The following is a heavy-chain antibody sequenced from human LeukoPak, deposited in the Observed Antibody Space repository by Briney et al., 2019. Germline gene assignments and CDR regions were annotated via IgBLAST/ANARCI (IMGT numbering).Heavy chain of an antibody. J-gene: IGHJ3*02. CDR2: IIPIFGTA. CDR3: ASSPRGGARFDI. CDR1: GGTFSSYA. Sequence: SVKVSCKASGGTFSSYAISWVRLAPAQGHEWMGGIIPIFGTANYAQKFQGRVTITADESTSTAYMEPRRLRSEGTAGCSFASSPRGGARFDIWGQGTMVTVSS. D-gene: IGHD3-16*01. V-gene: IGHV1-69*13.